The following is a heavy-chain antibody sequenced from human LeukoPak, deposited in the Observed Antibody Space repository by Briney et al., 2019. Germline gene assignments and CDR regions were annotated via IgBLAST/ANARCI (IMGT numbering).Heavy chain of an antibody. V-gene: IGHV3-53*01. D-gene: IGHD6-19*01. CDR2: IYSGGST. CDR3: ARQYSSGWYWGAFDI. J-gene: IGHJ3*02. Sequence: GSLRLSCAASGFTFSSYAMSWVRQAPGKGLEWVSVIYSGGSTYYADSVKGRFTISRDNSKNTLYLQMNSLRAEDTAVYYCARQYSSGWYWGAFDIWGQGTMVTVSS. CDR1: GFTFSSYA.